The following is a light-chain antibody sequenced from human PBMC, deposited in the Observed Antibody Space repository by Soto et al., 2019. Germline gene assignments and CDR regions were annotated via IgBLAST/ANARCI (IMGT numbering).Light chain of an antibody. Sequence: QSVLTQPAPVSGSPGQSITISCTGTSSDVGGYHYVSWYQQHPGKAPKLMIYEVSNRPSGVYNRFSGSKSGNTASLTISGLQAEDEADYYCSSYTSSSTLYVFGTGTKVTV. CDR1: SSDVGGYHY. CDR2: EVS. V-gene: IGLV2-14*01. CDR3: SSYTSSSTLYV. J-gene: IGLJ1*01.